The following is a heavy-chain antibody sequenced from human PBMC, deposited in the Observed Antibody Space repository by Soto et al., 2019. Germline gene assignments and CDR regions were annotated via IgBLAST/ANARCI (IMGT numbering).Heavy chain of an antibody. CDR1: GFTFSSYG. D-gene: IGHD4-17*01. CDR3: AREINDYGDFDY. CDR2: IWYDGSNK. J-gene: IGHJ4*02. Sequence: VGSLRLSCAASGFTFSSYGMHWVRQAPGKGLEWVAVIWYDGSNKYYADSVKGRFTISRDNSKNTLYLQMNSLRAEDTAVYYCAREINDYGDFDYWGQGTLVTVSS. V-gene: IGHV3-33*01.